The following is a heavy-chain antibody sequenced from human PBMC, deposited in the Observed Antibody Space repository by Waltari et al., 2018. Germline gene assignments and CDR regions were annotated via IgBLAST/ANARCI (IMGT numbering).Heavy chain of an antibody. Sequence: QVQLQESGPGLVKPSETLSLTCTVSGYSISSGYYWGWIRQPPGKGLEWIGSIYHSGSTYYTPSLKGRVTISVDTSKNQFSLKLSSVTAADTAVYYCARDRRGSYAYWGQGTLVTVSS. CDR1: GYSISSGYY. CDR2: IYHSGST. CDR3: ARDRRGSYAY. V-gene: IGHV4-38-2*02. J-gene: IGHJ4*02. D-gene: IGHD1-26*01.